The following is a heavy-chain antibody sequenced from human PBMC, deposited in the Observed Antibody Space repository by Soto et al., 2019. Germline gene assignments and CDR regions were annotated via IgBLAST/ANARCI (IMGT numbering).Heavy chain of an antibody. J-gene: IGHJ4*02. D-gene: IGHD3-10*01. CDR1: GFTFSSYS. V-gene: IGHV3-48*01. CDR3: ARDHYYYGSGNLKIAGY. Sequence: GGSLRLSCAAPGFTFSSYSMNWVRQAPGKGLEWVSYISSSSSTIYYADSVKGRFTISRDNAKNSLYLQMNSLRAEDTAVYYCARDHYYYGSGNLKIAGYWGQGTLVTVPS. CDR2: ISSSSSTI.